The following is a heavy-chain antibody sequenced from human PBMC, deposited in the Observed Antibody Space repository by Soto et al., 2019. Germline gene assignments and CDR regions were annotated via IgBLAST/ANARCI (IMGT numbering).Heavy chain of an antibody. CDR2: IIPVFGTT. J-gene: IGHJ4*02. V-gene: IGHV1-69*01. CDR3: ARDPRIYCTGSSCHSYFDS. D-gene: IGHD2-15*01. Sequence: QVQLVQSGAEVKKPGSSLKLSCRASGGSFTSYSISWLRQAPGQGLEWMGGIIPVFGTTSYAQRLQGRVTITADESTSTAYLDLSSLISEDTAVYYCARDPRIYCTGSSCHSYFDSWGQGTLVTVSS. CDR1: GGSFTSYS.